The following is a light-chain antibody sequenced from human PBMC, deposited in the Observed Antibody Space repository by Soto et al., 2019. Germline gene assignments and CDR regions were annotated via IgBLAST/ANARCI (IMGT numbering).Light chain of an antibody. CDR1: QSVSSN. Sequence: EIMMTQSPATLSVSPGERVTLSCRASQSVSSNLAWYQQKPGQAPRLLIYDTSTRATGVPARFSGSGSGTEFTLTISNLQAEDSAVYHCHQYSNTFRTFGQGTKVDIK. J-gene: IGKJ1*01. CDR2: DTS. CDR3: HQYSNTFRT. V-gene: IGKV3-15*01.